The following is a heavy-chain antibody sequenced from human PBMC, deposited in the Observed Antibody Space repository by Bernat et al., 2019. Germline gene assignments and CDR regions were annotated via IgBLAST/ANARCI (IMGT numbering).Heavy chain of an antibody. Sequence: QVQPVESGGGVVQPGRSLRLSCAASGFTFSSYGMHWVRQAPGKGLEWVAVIWYDGSNKYYADSVKGRFTISRDNSKNTLYLQMNSLRAEDTAVYYCARDRTTMVRGVTYAYYYGMDVWGQGTTVTVSS. J-gene: IGHJ6*02. D-gene: IGHD3-10*01. CDR3: ARDRTTMVRGVTYAYYYGMDV. CDR2: IWYDGSNK. V-gene: IGHV3-33*01. CDR1: GFTFSSYG.